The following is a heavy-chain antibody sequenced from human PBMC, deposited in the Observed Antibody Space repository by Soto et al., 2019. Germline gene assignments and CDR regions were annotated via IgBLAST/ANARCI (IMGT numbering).Heavy chain of an antibody. D-gene: IGHD6-19*01. V-gene: IGHV4-59*01. CDR2: IHYSGST. J-gene: IGHJ4*02. CDR3: ARGLKYSNGWYFDY. CDR1: GGTIHNYH. Sequence: SETLSLTCTGSGGTIHNYHCSWIRQAPGTGLEWIGDIHYSGSTNFNPSLKSRVTTSVDTSKNQFSLRLSSVTAADTAVYYCARGLKYSNGWYFDYWGQGATVTVS.